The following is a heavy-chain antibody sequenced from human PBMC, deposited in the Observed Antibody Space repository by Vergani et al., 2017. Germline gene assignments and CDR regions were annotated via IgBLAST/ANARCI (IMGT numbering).Heavy chain of an antibody. D-gene: IGHD5-18*01. CDR3: ARGDGWLIIGYFDY. J-gene: IGHJ4*02. CDR2: ISSSGSTI. Sequence: EVKLVESGGGLVQPGGSLRLSCAASGFTFSSYEMNWVRQAPGKGLEWVSYISSSGSTIYYADSVKGRFTISRDNAKNSLYLQMNSLRAEDTAVYYCARGDGWLIIGYFDYWGQGTLVTVSS. V-gene: IGHV3-48*03. CDR1: GFTFSSYE.